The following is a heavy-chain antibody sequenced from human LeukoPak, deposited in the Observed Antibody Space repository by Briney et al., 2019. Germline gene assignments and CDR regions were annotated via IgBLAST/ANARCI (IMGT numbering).Heavy chain of an antibody. CDR1: GGTFSSYA. J-gene: IGHJ5*02. V-gene: IGHV1-69*06. Sequence: GSSVKVSCKASGGTFSSYAISWVRQAPGQGLEWMGGIIPIFCTANYAQKFQGRVTITADKSTSTAYMELSSLRSEDTAVYYCASLGIAAAGTSYGWFDPWGQGTLVTVSS. CDR3: ASLGIAAAGTSYGWFDP. CDR2: IIPIFCTA. D-gene: IGHD6-13*01.